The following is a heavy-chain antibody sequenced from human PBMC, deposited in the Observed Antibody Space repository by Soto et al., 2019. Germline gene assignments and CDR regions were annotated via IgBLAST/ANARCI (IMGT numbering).Heavy chain of an antibody. J-gene: IGHJ6*02. CDR1: GFTFSSYA. CDR3: ATRRTSSPYYGMDV. CDR2: INSDGSST. Sequence: EVQLVESGGGLVQPGGSLRLSCAASGFTFSSYAMHWVRQAPGKGLEWVSRINSDGSSTSYADSVKGRFTISRDNSKNTLYLQMTGLRAEDTAVYYWATRRTSSPYYGMDVWGQGTTVTVSS. V-gene: IGHV3-74*01. D-gene: IGHD6-13*01.